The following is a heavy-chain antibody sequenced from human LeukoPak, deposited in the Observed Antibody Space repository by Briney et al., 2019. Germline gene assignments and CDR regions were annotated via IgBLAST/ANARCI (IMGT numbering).Heavy chain of an antibody. Sequence: PGGSLRLSCAASGFTFSSYAMSWVRQAPGKGLEWVSAISGSGGSTYYADSVKGRFTISRDNSKNTLYLQMNSLRAEDTAVYYCAKPHDYVWGSRSYYYYGMDVWGQGPRSPSP. V-gene: IGHV3-23*01. CDR1: GFTFSSYA. J-gene: IGHJ6*02. D-gene: IGHD3-16*01. CDR2: ISGSGGST. CDR3: AKPHDYVWGSRSYYYYGMDV.